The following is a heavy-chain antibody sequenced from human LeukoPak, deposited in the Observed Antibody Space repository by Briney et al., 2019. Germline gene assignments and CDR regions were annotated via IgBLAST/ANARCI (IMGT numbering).Heavy chain of an antibody. V-gene: IGHV3-11*05. CDR1: GFTFSDYY. Sequence: GGSLRLSCAASGFTFSDYYMSWIRQAPGKGLEWASYISSSTIYTNYADSVKGRFTISRDNAKNSLYLQMNSLRAEDTAVYYCARDSLIRGVIITPLNWFDPWGQGTLVTVSS. CDR2: ISSSTIYT. J-gene: IGHJ5*02. D-gene: IGHD3-10*01. CDR3: ARDSLIRGVIITPLNWFDP.